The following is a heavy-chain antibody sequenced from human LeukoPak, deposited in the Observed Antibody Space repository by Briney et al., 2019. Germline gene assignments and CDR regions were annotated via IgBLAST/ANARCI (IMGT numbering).Heavy chain of an antibody. Sequence: TGGSLRLSCEGSAFIFSGHWMNWVRQAPGKGLEWVGRIRSNSDGGTIDYAAPAKGRFTLSRDDSKTTLYLQMNSLQTEDTAVYYCATDFYDSTWGQGTLVTVSS. CDR1: AFIFSGHW. V-gene: IGHV3-15*07. CDR3: ATDFYDST. J-gene: IGHJ5*02. CDR2: IRSNSDGGTI. D-gene: IGHD3-22*01.